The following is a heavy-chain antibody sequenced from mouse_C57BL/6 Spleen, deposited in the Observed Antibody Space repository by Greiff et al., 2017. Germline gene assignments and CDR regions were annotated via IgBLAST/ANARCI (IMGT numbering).Heavy chain of an antibody. V-gene: IGHV1-19*01. Sequence: VQLKQSGPVLVKPGASVKMSCKASGYTFTDYYMNWVKQSHGKSLEWIGVINPYNGGTSYNQKFKGKATLTVDKSSSTAYMELNSLTSEDSAVYYCARHLIYYDYGFDYWGQGTTLTVSS. CDR2: INPYNGGT. CDR3: ARHLIYYDYGFDY. D-gene: IGHD2-4*01. J-gene: IGHJ2*01. CDR1: GYTFTDYY.